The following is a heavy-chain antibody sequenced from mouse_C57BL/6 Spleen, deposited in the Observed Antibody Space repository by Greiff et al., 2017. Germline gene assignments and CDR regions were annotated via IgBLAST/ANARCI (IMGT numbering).Heavy chain of an antibody. CDR3: TRSRYYGSPWYFDV. CDR1: GYTFTSYW. V-gene: IGHV1-5*01. D-gene: IGHD1-1*01. CDR2: IYPGNSDT. J-gene: IGHJ1*03. Sequence: EVQLQQSGTVLARPGASVKMSCKTSGYTFTSYWMHWVKQRPGQGLEWIGAIYPGNSDTSYNQKFKGKAKLTAVTSASTAYMELSSLTNDDSAVYYCTRSRYYGSPWYFDVWGTGTTVTVSS.